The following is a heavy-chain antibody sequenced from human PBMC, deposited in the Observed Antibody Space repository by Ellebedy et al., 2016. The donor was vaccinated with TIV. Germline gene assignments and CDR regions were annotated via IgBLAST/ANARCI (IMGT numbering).Heavy chain of an antibody. Sequence: ASVKVSCKASGYTFTSYYFYWVRQAPGQGLGWMRIINPTTGNSNYAQKFQGRVTMTRDTSTSTVYMELSSLRSEDTAVYYCARGDNYYYDSSGYYYTYWGQGTLVTVSS. V-gene: IGHV1-46*01. CDR3: ARGDNYYYDSSGYYYTY. D-gene: IGHD3-22*01. CDR2: INPTTGNS. J-gene: IGHJ4*02. CDR1: GYTFTSYY.